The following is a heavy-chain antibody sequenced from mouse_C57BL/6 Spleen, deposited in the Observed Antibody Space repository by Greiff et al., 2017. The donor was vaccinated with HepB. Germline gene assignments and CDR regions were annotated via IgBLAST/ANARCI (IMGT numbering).Heavy chain of an antibody. CDR3: ARDGYYPSYFDV. V-gene: IGHV1-82*01. J-gene: IGHJ1*03. CDR1: GYAFSSSW. Sequence: VQRVESGPELVKPGASVKISCKASGYAFSSSWMNWVKQRPGKGLEWIGRIYPGDGDTNYNGKFKGKATLTADKSSSTAYMQLSSLTSEDSAVYFCARDGYYPSYFDVWGTGTTVTVSS. CDR2: IYPGDGDT. D-gene: IGHD2-3*01.